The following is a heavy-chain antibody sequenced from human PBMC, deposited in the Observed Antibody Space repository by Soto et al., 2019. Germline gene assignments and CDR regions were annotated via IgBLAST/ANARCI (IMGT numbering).Heavy chain of an antibody. CDR3: ARGCSGYRSGCDYYNGMDV. Sequence: EVQLVESGGGLIQPGGSLRLSCTASGFTVGSNYMSWVRQAPGKGLEWVSLTYRGGDTYYADSVKGRFTISRDNSKNTLYLQMNSLRADDTAVYYCARGCSGYRSGCDYYNGMDVWGQGTTVTVSS. CDR1: GFTVGSNY. CDR2: TYRGGDT. V-gene: IGHV3-53*01. J-gene: IGHJ6*02. D-gene: IGHD5-18*01.